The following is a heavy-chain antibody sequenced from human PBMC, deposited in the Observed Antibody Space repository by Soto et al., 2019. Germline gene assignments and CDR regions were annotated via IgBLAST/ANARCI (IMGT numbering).Heavy chain of an antibody. CDR1: GYRFTNYW. J-gene: IGHJ4*02. CDR3: ARRADYFDTSDHGDY. D-gene: IGHD3-22*01. CDR2: IYPGDSDT. Sequence: PGESLKISCKASGYRFTNYWIGWVRQMPGKGPEWMGIIYPGDSDTRYSPSFQGQVIISADKSVSTAYLQWSSLKASDTAMYYCARRADYFDTSDHGDYWGQGTLVTVSS. V-gene: IGHV5-51*01.